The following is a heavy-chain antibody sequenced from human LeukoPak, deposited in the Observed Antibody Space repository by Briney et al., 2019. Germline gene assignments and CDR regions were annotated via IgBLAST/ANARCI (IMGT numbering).Heavy chain of an antibody. CDR3: ARGKWFDP. Sequence: PSETLSLTCAVYGGSFSGYYWSWIRQPPGKGLEWIGEINHSGSTNYNPSLKSRVTISVETSKNQFSLKLSSVTAADSAVYYCARGKWFDPWGQGTLVTVSS. J-gene: IGHJ5*02. CDR2: INHSGST. CDR1: GGSFSGYY. V-gene: IGHV4-34*01.